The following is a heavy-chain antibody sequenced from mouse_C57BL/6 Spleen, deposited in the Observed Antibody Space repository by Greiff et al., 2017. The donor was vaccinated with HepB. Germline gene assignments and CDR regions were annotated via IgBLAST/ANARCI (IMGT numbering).Heavy chain of an antibody. Sequence: EVKLVESGGGLVKPGGSLKLSCAASGFTFSSSAMYWVRQTPEKRLEWVETISPGGSYTYYPDNVKGRFTISRDNAKNNLYLQLSHLKSEDTAMYYCAREEDSYEGYFDYWGTGTTLTVSS. V-gene: IGHV5-4*03. J-gene: IGHJ2*01. CDR1: GFTFSSSA. CDR3: AREEDSYEGYFDY. D-gene: IGHD2-12*01. CDR2: ISPGGSYT.